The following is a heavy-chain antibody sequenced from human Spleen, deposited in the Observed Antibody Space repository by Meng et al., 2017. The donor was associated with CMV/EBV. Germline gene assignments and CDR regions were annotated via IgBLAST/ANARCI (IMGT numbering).Heavy chain of an antibody. Sequence: LTCAVSGGSSSSTNWWSWVRQPPGKGLEWIGEIYHSGSTNSNPSLKSRVTISVDKSKNQFSLKMNSVTAADTAVYYCARGYDGRYGYWGQGTLVTVSS. J-gene: IGHJ4*02. D-gene: IGHD6-19*01. CDR2: IYHSGST. V-gene: IGHV4-4*02. CDR3: ARGYDGRYGY. CDR1: GGSSSSTNW.